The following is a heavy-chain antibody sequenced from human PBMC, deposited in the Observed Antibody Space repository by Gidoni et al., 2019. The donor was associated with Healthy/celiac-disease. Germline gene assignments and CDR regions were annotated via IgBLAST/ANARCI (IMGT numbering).Heavy chain of an antibody. D-gene: IGHD2-15*01. V-gene: IGHV3-15*01. Sequence: EVQLVESGGGLVKPGGSLRLSCAASGFTFSIAWSSWVRQAPGKGLAWVGSIKSKTDGGTTDYAAPVKGRFTITRDDSKNTLYLKMNSLKTEDTAVYYCTTDWGYCSGGSCYASWFDPWGQGTLVTVSS. CDR3: TTDWGYCSGGSCYASWFDP. CDR1: GFTFSIAW. CDR2: IKSKTDGGTT. J-gene: IGHJ5*02.